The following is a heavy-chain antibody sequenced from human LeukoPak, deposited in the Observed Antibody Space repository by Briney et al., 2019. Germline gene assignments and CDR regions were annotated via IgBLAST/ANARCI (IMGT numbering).Heavy chain of an antibody. D-gene: IGHD4-23*01. CDR2: IYHSGST. CDR1: GGSISSSNW. CDR3: ARPYGGNSDDAFDI. Sequence: SGTLSLTCAVSGGSISSSNWWSWVRQPPGKGLEWIGEIYHSGSTNYNPSLKSRVTISVDKSKNQFSLKLSSVTAADTAVYYCARPYGGNSDDAFDIWGQGTMVTASS. V-gene: IGHV4-4*02. J-gene: IGHJ3*02.